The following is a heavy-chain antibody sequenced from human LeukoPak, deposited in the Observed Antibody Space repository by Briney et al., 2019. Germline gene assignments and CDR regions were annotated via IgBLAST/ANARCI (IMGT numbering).Heavy chain of an antibody. CDR1: GFTFSSYA. D-gene: IGHD6-19*01. CDR2: ISGSGGST. V-gene: IGHV3-23*01. J-gene: IGHJ4*02. CDR3: AKVSISSGWYSAFDY. Sequence: GGSLRLSCAASGFTFSSYAMSWVRQAPGQGLEWVSAISGSGGSTYYADSVKGRFTISRDNSKNTLYLQMNSLRAEDTAVYYCAKVSISSGWYSAFDYWGQGTLVTVSS.